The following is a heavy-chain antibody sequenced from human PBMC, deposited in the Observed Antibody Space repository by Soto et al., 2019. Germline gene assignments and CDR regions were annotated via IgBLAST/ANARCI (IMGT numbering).Heavy chain of an antibody. D-gene: IGHD6-19*01. CDR2: INAYNGNT. CDR3: ARDPVAGTYFDY. CDR1: GYTFTSYG. Sequence: QVQLVQSGAEVKKPGASVKVSCKASGYTFTSYGISWVRQAPGQGLEWMGWINAYNGNTNDAQKFQGRVTMTTHTPTSTAYMELRSLRSDDTAVYYCARDPVAGTYFDYWGQGTLVTVSS. V-gene: IGHV1-18*01. J-gene: IGHJ4*02.